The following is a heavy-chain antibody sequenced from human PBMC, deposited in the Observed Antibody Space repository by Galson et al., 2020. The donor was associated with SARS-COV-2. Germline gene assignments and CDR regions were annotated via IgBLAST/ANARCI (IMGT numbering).Heavy chain of an antibody. D-gene: IGHD3-3*01. J-gene: IGHJ6*03. CDR1: GGSISSYY. Sequence: SQTLSLTCTVPGGSISSYYWSWIRQPPGKGLEWIGYIYYSGSTNYNPSLKSRVTISVDTSKNQFSLKLSSVTAADTAVYYCARHMTTIFGVVISYMDVWGKGTTVTVSS. CDR3: ARHMTTIFGVVISYMDV. V-gene: IGHV4-59*08. CDR2: IYYSGST.